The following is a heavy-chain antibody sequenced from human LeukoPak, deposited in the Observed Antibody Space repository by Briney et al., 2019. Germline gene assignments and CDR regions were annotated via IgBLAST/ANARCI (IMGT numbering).Heavy chain of an antibody. V-gene: IGHV4-59*08. CDR2: IYYSGST. Sequence: SETLSLTCTVSGGSISSYYWGWIRQPPGKGLEWIGYIYYSGSTNYNPSLKSRVSISVDTSKNQFSLKLSSVTAADTAVYYCARHRRDYYGSGRMYYFDYWGQGTLVTVSS. J-gene: IGHJ4*02. CDR1: GGSISSYY. CDR3: ARHRRDYYGSGRMYYFDY. D-gene: IGHD3-10*01.